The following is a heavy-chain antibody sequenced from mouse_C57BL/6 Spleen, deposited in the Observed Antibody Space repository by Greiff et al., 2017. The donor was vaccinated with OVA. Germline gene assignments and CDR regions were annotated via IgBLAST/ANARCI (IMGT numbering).Heavy chain of an antibody. CDR1: GYTFTDYY. CDR2: IYPGSGNT. V-gene: IGHV1-76*01. J-gene: IGHJ1*03. Sequence: QVQLKQSGAELVRPGASVKLSCKASGYTFTDYYINWVKQRPGQGLEWIARIYPGSGNTYYNEKFKGKATLTAEKSSSTAYMQLSSLTSGDSAVYFCARGREGQGYFDVWGTGTTVTVSS. D-gene: IGHD3-3*01. CDR3: ARGREGQGYFDV.